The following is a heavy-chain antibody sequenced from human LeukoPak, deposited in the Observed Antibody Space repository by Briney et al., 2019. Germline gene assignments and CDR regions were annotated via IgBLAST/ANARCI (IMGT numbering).Heavy chain of an antibody. CDR3: AKVSTFQLLPWSFHS. V-gene: IGHV3-9*01. J-gene: IGHJ4*02. Sequence: GRSLRLSCAASGFTFDDYAMHWVRQAPGKGLEWVSGITWNSGSVAYADSVKGRFTISRDNAKNSLYLQMNNLRTEDTAFYFCAKVSTFQLLPWSFHSWGQGTLVTVSS. D-gene: IGHD2-2*01. CDR1: GFTFDDYA. CDR2: ITWNSGSV.